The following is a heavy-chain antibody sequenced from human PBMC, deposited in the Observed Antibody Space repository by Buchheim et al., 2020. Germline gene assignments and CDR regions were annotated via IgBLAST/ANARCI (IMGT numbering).Heavy chain of an antibody. Sequence: EVQLEESGGGLVKPGGSLRLSCAASGFTFSSYTMKWVRQAPGKGLEWVSYISSSGSTIYYADSVKGRFTISRDNAKNSLYLQMNSLRAEDTAVYYCARDRRHDYGDYLYYYYGMDVWGQGTT. V-gene: IGHV3-21*05. CDR3: ARDRRHDYGDYLYYYYGMDV. CDR2: ISSSGSTI. CDR1: GFTFSSYT. D-gene: IGHD4-17*01. J-gene: IGHJ6*02.